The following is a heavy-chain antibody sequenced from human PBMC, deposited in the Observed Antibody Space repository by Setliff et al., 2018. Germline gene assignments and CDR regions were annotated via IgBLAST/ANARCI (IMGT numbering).Heavy chain of an antibody. D-gene: IGHD6-13*01. CDR2: IYNDGRT. CDR3: TRGTGRSWSLDP. V-gene: IGHV3-53*01. Sequence: GGSLRLSCAVSGFTVSRDYMSWVRQAPGKGLEWVTLIYNDGRTYYADSVKGRFTISRDNSRNTLYLQMNSLRLDDTAVYYCTRGTGRSWSLDPWGQGTLVTVS. J-gene: IGHJ5*02. CDR1: GFTVSRDY.